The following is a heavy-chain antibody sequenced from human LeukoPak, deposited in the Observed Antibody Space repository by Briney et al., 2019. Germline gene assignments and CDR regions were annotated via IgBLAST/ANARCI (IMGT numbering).Heavy chain of an antibody. CDR2: VTSSGDGT. CDR3: AKDRPNYYGSNGHYYRRDGDY. Sequence: GGSLRLSCAASGFTFSIYAMSWVRQAPGKGLQWVSSVTSSGDGTYYADSVKGRFTISRDNSENMLYLQMNSLRVEDTAVYFCAKDRPNYYGSNGHYYRRDGDYWGQGTLVTVSS. CDR1: GFTFSIYA. J-gene: IGHJ4*02. D-gene: IGHD3-22*01. V-gene: IGHV3-23*01.